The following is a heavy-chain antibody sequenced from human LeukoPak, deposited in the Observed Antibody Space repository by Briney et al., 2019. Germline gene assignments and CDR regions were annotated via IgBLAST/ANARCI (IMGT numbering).Heavy chain of an antibody. CDR2: IYYSGNI. D-gene: IGHD5-18*01. J-gene: IGHJ4*02. CDR1: GGSISTNNYY. Sequence: PSETLSLTCTVSGGSISTNNYYWGWIRQPPGKGLEWIGCIYYSGNIYYNPSLKSRLTISVDTSKNQFSLKLSSVTAADTAVYYCARVGGYSYGYGSLDYWGQGTLVTVSS. V-gene: IGHV4-39*07. CDR3: ARVGGYSYGYGSLDY.